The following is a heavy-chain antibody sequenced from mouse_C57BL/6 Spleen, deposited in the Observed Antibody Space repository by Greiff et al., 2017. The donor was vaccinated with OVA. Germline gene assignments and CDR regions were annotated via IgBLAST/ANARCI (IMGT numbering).Heavy chain of an antibody. Sequence: VQLQESGPELVRPGVSVKISCKGSGYTFTDYAMHWVKQSHAKSLEWIGVISTYYGDASYNQKFKDQATMTVDKSSTTAYMELARLTSEDSAVYYYARLGGSSNDFDYWGQGTTLTVSS. V-gene: IGHV1-67*01. D-gene: IGHD1-1*01. CDR1: GYTFTDYA. J-gene: IGHJ2*01. CDR2: ISTYYGDA. CDR3: ARLGGSSNDFDY.